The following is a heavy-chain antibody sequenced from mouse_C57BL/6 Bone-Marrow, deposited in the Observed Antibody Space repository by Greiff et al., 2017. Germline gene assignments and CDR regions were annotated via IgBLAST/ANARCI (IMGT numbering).Heavy chain of an antibody. CDR1: GYTFTSYW. J-gene: IGHJ4*01. CDR3: ERCDYDGLYAMDY. CDR2: IDPSDSET. D-gene: IGHD2-4*01. Sequence: VKLQQPGAELVRPGSSVKLSCKASGYTFTSYWMHWVKQRPIQGLEWIGNIDPSDSETHYNQKFKDKATLTVDKSSSTAYMQLSSLTSEDSAVYYWERCDYDGLYAMDYWGQGTSATVAA. V-gene: IGHV1-52*01.